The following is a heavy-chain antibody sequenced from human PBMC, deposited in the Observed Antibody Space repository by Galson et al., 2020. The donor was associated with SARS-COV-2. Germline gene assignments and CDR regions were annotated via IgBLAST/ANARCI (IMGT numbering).Heavy chain of an antibody. J-gene: IGHJ6*02. CDR1: GYTFTSYG. Sequence: ASVKVSCKASGYTFTSYGINWVRQAPGQGLEWMGLINPYNGNTNYAQKLQGRVTMTTDTSTSTAYMELRSLRSDDTAVYYCAVLDYYYDYGMDVWGQGTTVTVSS. V-gene: IGHV1-18*04. CDR2: INPYNGNT. CDR3: AVLDYYYDYGMDV.